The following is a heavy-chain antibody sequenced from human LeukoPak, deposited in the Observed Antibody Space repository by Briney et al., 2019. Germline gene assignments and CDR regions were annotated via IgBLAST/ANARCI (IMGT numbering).Heavy chain of an antibody. J-gene: IGHJ6*02. V-gene: IGHV3-7*01. CDR1: GFTFSSYW. D-gene: IGHD3-3*01. CDR3: ASTLVYDFWSGYSFDYGMDV. CDR2: IKQDGSEK. Sequence: GGSLRLSCAASGFTFSSYWMSWVRQAPGKGLEWVANIKQDGSEKYYVDSVKGRFTISRDNAKNSLYLQMNSLRAEDTAVYYCASTLVYDFWSGYSFDYGMDVWGQGTTVTVSS.